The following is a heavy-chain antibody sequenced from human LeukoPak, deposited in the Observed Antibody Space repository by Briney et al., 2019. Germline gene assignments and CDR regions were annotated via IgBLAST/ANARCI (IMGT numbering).Heavy chain of an antibody. V-gene: IGHV3-66*01. CDR3: ATYSSGRRGYYFDS. CDR2: SYSGNTT. Sequence: GGSLRLSCAASGFTVSSNYMCWVRQAPGKGLEWVAISYSGNTTYCADSVRGRFTISRDKSKNRLHLQMNSLRAEDTAVYYCATYSSGRRGYYFDSWGQGTLVTVSS. CDR1: GFTVSSNY. D-gene: IGHD6-19*01. J-gene: IGHJ4*02.